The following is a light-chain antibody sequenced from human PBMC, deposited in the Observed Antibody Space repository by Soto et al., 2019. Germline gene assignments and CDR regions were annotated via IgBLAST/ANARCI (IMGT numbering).Light chain of an antibody. J-gene: IGKJ1*01. CDR3: QQSYSAPRT. CDR1: QRVSKY. Sequence: DIQMTQSPSSLSASVGDRVTITCRASQRVSKYLNWYQQKPGKAPKLLIYAVSRLQSGVPSRFSGSGSGTDFTLTISSLQPEDFGTYYFQQSYSAPRTFGQGTKVEIK. V-gene: IGKV1-39*01. CDR2: AVS.